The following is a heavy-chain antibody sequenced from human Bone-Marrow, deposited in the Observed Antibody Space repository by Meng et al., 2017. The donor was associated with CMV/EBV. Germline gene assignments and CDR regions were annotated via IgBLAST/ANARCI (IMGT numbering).Heavy chain of an antibody. J-gene: IGHJ4*02. V-gene: IGHV1-2*02. CDR2: INPNTDT. CDR1: GYTLTDYN. Sequence: QGQLVKSGAAVKKPGAPVKVSCKASGYTLTDYNIPWVRQAPGQWLEWMGWINPNTDTNYAQNFQGRVTMTRDMSINTAYMELSRLTSGDTAVYYCARSSGWSRFDYWGQGTLVTVSS. CDR3: ARSSGWSRFDY. D-gene: IGHD6-19*01.